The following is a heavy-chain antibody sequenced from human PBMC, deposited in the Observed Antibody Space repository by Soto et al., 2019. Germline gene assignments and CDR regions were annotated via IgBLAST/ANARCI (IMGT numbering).Heavy chain of an antibody. D-gene: IGHD3-10*01. Sequence: SETLSLTCAVYGGSFSGYYWSWIRQPPGKGLEWIGEINHSGSTNYNPSLKSRVTISVDTSKNQFSLKLSSVTAADTAVYYCARGFRITMVRGVTRRGYYYYVMDVCGQGTTVTVSS. CDR3: ARGFRITMVRGVTRRGYYYYVMDV. CDR2: INHSGST. V-gene: IGHV4-34*01. J-gene: IGHJ6*02. CDR1: GGSFSGYY.